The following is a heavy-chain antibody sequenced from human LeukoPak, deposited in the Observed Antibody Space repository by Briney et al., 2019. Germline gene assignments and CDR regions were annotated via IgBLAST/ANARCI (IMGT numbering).Heavy chain of an antibody. CDR2: IWYDGGNK. CDR1: GFTFSSYG. V-gene: IGHV3-33*01. CDR3: AREKGGSYAFDI. D-gene: IGHD1-26*01. J-gene: IGHJ3*02. Sequence: PGGSLRLSCAASGFTFSSYGMHWVRQAPGKGLEWVAVIWYDGGNKYYADSVKGRFTISRDNSKNTLYLQMNSLRAEDTAVYYCAREKGGSYAFDIWGQGAMVTVSS.